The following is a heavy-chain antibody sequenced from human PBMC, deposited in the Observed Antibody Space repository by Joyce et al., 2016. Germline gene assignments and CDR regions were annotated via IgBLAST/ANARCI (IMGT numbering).Heavy chain of an antibody. J-gene: IGHJ3*02. CDR2: IGTAGDP. D-gene: IGHD3-16*01. Sequence: EVQLVEAGGALVQPGGSLRLSCAASGFTFSAYELHWVRQTTGKGLEWVSAIGTAGDPYYAGSLKGRFTISRENAKSSLFLQMNSLRAEDTAVYYCARERGGGMSAFDIWGQGTMVTVSS. CDR1: GFTFSAYE. V-gene: IGHV3-13*05. CDR3: ARERGGGMSAFDI.